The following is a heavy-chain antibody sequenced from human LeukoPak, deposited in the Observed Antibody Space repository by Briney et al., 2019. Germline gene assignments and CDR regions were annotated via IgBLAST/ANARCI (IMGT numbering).Heavy chain of an antibody. J-gene: IGHJ4*02. D-gene: IGHD5-24*01. V-gene: IGHV3-33*01. CDR2: IWYDGSNK. CDR3: ARGEMATMQNVLFDY. CDR1: GFTFSSYG. Sequence: GGSLRLSCAASGFTFSSYGMHWVRQAPGKGLEWVAVIWYDGSNKYYADSVKGRFTISRDNSKNTLYLQMNSLRAEDTAVYYYARGEMATMQNVLFDYWGQGTLVTVSS.